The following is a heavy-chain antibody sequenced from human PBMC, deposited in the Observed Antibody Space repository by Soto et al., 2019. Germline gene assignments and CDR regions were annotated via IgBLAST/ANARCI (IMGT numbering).Heavy chain of an antibody. J-gene: IGHJ6*02. CDR1: GYTFTSYD. Sequence: ASVKVSCKASGYTFTSYDINWVRQATGQGLEWMGWMNPNNGNTKYSQKFQGRVTITRDTSASTAYMELSSLRSEDTAVYYCARVRVRIAVAGYYYYYGMDVWGQGTTVTVSS. CDR2: MNPNNGNT. CDR3: ARVRVRIAVAGYYYYYGMDV. D-gene: IGHD6-19*01. V-gene: IGHV1-8*01.